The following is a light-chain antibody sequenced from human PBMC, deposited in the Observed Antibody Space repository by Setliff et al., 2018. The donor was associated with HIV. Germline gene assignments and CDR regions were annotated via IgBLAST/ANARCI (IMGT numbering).Light chain of an antibody. J-gene: IGLJ2*01. Sequence: QTVVTQESSFLVSPGGTVTLTCGLSSGSVSSSYYPSWYQQTPGQTPRTLIYNTNIRSSGVPDRFSGSILGNKAALTITGAQADDECDYYCVLYMGGGISIFCGGTKVTVL. CDR1: SGSVSSSYY. CDR2: NTN. V-gene: IGLV8-61*01. CDR3: VLYMGGGISI.